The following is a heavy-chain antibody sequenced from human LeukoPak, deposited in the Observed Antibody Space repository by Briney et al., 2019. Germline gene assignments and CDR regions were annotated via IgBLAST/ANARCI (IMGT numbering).Heavy chain of an antibody. Sequence: SGTPSLTCAVSGGSLSGSYWSWMRQPLRWGREWVGEINHSGSTNYNPSLKSRVTISVDTSKNQFSLKLSSVTAADTAVYYCARADIVVVPAAFDYWGQGTLVTVSS. J-gene: IGHJ4*02. CDR2: INHSGST. V-gene: IGHV4-34*01. CDR3: ARADIVVVPAAFDY. CDR1: GGSLSGSY. D-gene: IGHD2-2*01.